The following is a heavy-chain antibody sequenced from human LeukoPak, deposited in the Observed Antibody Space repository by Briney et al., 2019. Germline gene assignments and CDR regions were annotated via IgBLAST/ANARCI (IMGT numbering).Heavy chain of an antibody. CDR3: TTEMTTVTTYDY. J-gene: IGHJ4*02. V-gene: IGHV3-15*01. CDR2: IKSKTDGGTT. D-gene: IGHD4-17*01. CDR1: GFTVSSNY. Sequence: GGSLRLSCAASGFTVSSNYMSWVRQAPGKGLEWVGRIKSKTDGGTTDYAAPVKGRFTISRDDSKNTLYLQMNSLKTEDTAVYYCTTEMTTVTTYDYWGQGTLVTVSS.